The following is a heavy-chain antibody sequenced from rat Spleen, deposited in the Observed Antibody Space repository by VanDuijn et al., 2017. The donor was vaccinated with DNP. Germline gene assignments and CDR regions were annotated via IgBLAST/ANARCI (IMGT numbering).Heavy chain of an antibody. Sequence: EVQLVESGGGLVQPGRSMKLSCAASGFTFSNSDMAWVRQAPTKGLEWVASISAGGGDTYNRDSVKGRFTVSRDDAKSTLYLQMDSLSCEDVAIYCCTRGGTYYLDYWGQGVIVTVSS. CDR2: ISAGGGDT. CDR3: TRGGTYYLDY. V-gene: IGHV5-25*01. CDR1: GFTFSNSD. J-gene: IGHJ2*01.